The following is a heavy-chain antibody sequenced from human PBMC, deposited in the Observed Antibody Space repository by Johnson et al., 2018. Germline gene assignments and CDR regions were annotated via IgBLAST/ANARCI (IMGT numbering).Heavy chain of an antibody. J-gene: IGHJ6*03. CDR2: IYYSGGT. CDR1: AGPISSYY. CDR3: AREGVGELSSLMDV. Sequence: QVQLVESGPGLVKPSETXSLTSTVSAGPISSYYWSWIRQPPGKGLEWIGYIYYSGGTNYNPSLNSRVTLSVDTSKNPSSLKLSSVTAAVPAVYNCAREGVGELSSLMDVWGKGTTVTVSS. D-gene: IGHD3-16*02. V-gene: IGHV4-59*01.